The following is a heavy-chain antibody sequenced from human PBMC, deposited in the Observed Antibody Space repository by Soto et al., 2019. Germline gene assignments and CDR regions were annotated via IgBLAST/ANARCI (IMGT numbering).Heavy chain of an antibody. CDR1: GYSFTSYW. V-gene: IGHV5-51*01. Sequence: GESLKISCKGSGYSFTSYWIGWVRQVPGKGLEWMGIIYPGDSDTRYSPSFQGQVTISADKSISTAYLQWSSLKASDTAMYYCARDSAVAGRHYYYYYGMDVWGQGTTVTVS. D-gene: IGHD6-19*01. CDR2: IYPGDSDT. J-gene: IGHJ6*02. CDR3: ARDSAVAGRHYYYYYGMDV.